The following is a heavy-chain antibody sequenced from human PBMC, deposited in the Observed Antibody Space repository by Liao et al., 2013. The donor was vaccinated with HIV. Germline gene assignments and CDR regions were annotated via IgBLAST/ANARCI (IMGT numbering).Heavy chain of an antibody. CDR3: ARRDDY. V-gene: IGHV4-34*01. CDR1: GGSFSGYY. Sequence: QVQLQQWGAGLLKPSETLSLTCAVYGGSFSGYYWSWIRQPPGKGLEWIGEINHSGSANYNPSLKSRVTVSVDTSKNQFSLKLTSVTAADTAMYYCARRDDYWGQGTLVTVSS. CDR2: INHSGSA. J-gene: IGHJ4*02.